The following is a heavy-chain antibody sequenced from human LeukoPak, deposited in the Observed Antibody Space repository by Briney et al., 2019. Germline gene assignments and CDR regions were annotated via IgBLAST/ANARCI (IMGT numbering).Heavy chain of an antibody. CDR1: GGPFSSGDYY. CDR3: AGAVTGYYLSHYYFPY. Sequence: SETLSLTCAVSGGPFSSGDYYWTWIRQPPGKGLEWIGYIYYNGITYYNPSLKSRVIISVDQPKKQFSLKLSSVTAADTAVYYCAGAVTGYYLSHYYFPYWGRGTLVTVSS. D-gene: IGHD3-9*01. J-gene: IGHJ4*02. V-gene: IGHV4-30-4*01. CDR2: IYYNGIT.